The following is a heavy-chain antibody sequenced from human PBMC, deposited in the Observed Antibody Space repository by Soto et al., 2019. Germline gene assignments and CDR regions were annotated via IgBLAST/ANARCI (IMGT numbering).Heavy chain of an antibody. Sequence: VQLVESGGGLVKPGESLRLSCAVSGFTISSAWMNWVRQAPGKGLEWVGRIKTKTQGETTDYAAPVKGRFTISRDDSENTLSLQMNSLKIEDTAVYYCTTGSVEGYWGQGTLVTVSS. CDR2: IKTKTQGETT. V-gene: IGHV3-15*07. CDR3: TTGSVEGY. J-gene: IGHJ4*02. D-gene: IGHD1-26*01. CDR1: GFTISSAW.